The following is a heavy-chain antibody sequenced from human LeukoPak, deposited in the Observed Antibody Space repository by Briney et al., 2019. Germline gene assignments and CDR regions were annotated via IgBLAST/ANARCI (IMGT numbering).Heavy chain of an antibody. J-gene: IGHJ4*02. CDR2: IRYAGTNK. V-gene: IGHV3-30*02. D-gene: IGHD3-9*01. Sequence: PGGSLRLSCEALGFTFSNYGMHWVRQAPGKGPEWVAYIRYAGTNKYDVDSVEGRFTISRDDSKNTLYLEMNSLRLEDTAVYYCSIHARDGIRDYFDFWGQGTRVTVSS. CDR3: SIHARDGIRDYFDF. CDR1: GFTFSNYG.